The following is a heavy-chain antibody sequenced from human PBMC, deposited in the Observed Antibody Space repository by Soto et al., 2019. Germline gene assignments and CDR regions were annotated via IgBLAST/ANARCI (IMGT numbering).Heavy chain of an antibody. CDR3: AKTDNVGQHPY. V-gene: IGHV4-34*01. CDR2: IYHTGTT. CDR1: GGSCSGYY. D-gene: IGHD1-1*01. J-gene: IGHJ4*02. Sequence: SETLSLTCAVFGGSCSGYYWSWIRQPPGRGLEWIASIYHTGTTYYTPSLRSRVTISVDTSKNQFSLRLSSVTAADSAVYFCAKTDNVGQHPYLGQGTLDT.